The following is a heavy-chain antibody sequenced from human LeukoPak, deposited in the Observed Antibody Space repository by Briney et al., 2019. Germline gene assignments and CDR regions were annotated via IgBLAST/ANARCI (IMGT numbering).Heavy chain of an antibody. J-gene: IGHJ4*02. Sequence: SETLSLTCTVSGGSINRYYWSWIRQPPGKGLEWIGYTYYSGSTNYNPSLKSRVTISVDTSKNQLSLKLSSVTAADTAVYYCARLRYFDWLPPYYFDYWGQGTLVTVSS. CDR3: ARLRYFDWLPPYYFDY. V-gene: IGHV4-59*08. CDR2: TYYSGST. D-gene: IGHD3-9*01. CDR1: GGSINRYY.